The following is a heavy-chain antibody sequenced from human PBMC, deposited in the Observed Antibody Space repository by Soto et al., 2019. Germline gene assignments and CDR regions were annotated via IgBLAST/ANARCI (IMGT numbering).Heavy chain of an antibody. Sequence: SETLSLTCTVSGGSISSGGYYWSWIRQHPGKGLEWIGYIYYSGSTYYNPSLKSRVTISVDTSKNQFSLKLSSVTAADTAVYYCARDSFTIWGGAFDIWGQGTMVTVSS. CDR3: ARDSFTIWGGAFDI. CDR2: IYYSGST. V-gene: IGHV4-31*03. CDR1: GGSISSGGYY. J-gene: IGHJ3*02. D-gene: IGHD3-3*01.